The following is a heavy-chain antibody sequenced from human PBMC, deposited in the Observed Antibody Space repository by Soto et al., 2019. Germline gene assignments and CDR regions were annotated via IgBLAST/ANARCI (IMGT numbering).Heavy chain of an antibody. CDR3: AGSLFIAALDTGPFGS. CDR2: ISGGGNAR. D-gene: IGHD6-13*01. CDR1: GFTFNDYA. Sequence: EVQLLESGGGLAQPGGSLTLSCVASGFTFNDYAMSWVRQAPGKGLEWVSAISGGGNARFYAGTVRGRFSSSRDNARYTLYLHLSTLRADDTAVYYCAGSLFIAALDTGPFGSWGRGTLVTVSS. V-gene: IGHV3-23*01. J-gene: IGHJ4*02.